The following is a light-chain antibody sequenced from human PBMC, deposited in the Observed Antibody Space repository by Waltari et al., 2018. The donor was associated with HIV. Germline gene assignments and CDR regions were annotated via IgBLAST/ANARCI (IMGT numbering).Light chain of an antibody. V-gene: IGLV2-14*01. CDR2: DVS. J-gene: IGLJ1*01. CDR3: SSYTSSITYV. CDR1: SHYTFRSHY. Sequence: QSALPQPASVSGSPGQSITISFPLTSHYTFRSHYVPWHQHHPGEAPKPIIHDVSDRPSGIANRFSGSKSGNTASLTISGLQTEDEADYYCSSYTSSITYVFGSGTRVTVL.